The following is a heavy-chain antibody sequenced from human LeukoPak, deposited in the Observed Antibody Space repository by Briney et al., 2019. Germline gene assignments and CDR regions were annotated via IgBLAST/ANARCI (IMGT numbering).Heavy chain of an antibody. CDR3: AIDSSGQMGRTFDI. CDR2: IYSGGST. J-gene: IGHJ3*02. CDR1: GFTVSSTY. V-gene: IGHV3-53*01. Sequence: GGSLRLSCAAPGFTVSSTYMSWVRQAPGKGLEWVSVIYSGGSTYYADSVKGRFTISRDNSKNTLYLQMNSLRAEDTAVYYCAIDSSGQMGRTFDIWGQGTMVTVSS. D-gene: IGHD3-22*01.